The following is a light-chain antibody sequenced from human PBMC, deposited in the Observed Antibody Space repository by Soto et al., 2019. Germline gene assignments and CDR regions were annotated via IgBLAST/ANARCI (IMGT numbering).Light chain of an antibody. CDR1: QSVTSN. Sequence: EIVLTQSPATLSLSPGQRATLSCRASQSVTSNLAWYQQKPGQPPRLLIYGASTRATGIPARFSGSGSGTDFPLTSSSLEPEDFAVYYCQQRSNRPPFTFRPGTKVDIK. CDR2: GAS. J-gene: IGKJ3*01. V-gene: IGKV3-11*01. CDR3: QQRSNRPPFT.